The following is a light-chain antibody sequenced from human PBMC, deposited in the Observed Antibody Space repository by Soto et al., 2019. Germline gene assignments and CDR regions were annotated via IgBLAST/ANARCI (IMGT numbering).Light chain of an antibody. CDR3: QQYYRPWT. CDR2: WAS. V-gene: IGKV4-1*01. Sequence: DIVMTQSPASLAGSLGEGATINCKSSQGVFFSSTIKNYLPWYQQKPGQPPKLLIYWASTWESGVPDRFSGSGSGTDFTLTISSLQAEDVAVYYCQQYYRPWTFGQGTKVEIK. J-gene: IGKJ1*01. CDR1: QGVFFSSTIKNY.